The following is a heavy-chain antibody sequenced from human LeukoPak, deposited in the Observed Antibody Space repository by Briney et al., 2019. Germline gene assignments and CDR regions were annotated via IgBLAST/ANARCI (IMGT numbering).Heavy chain of an antibody. Sequence: GGSLRLSCAASGFTFSSYGMHWVRQAPGKGLEWVTFIWFDGSDKYYAASVKGRFTISRDNSKNTLYLQMNCLSAEDSAMYYCATDDSHIMEATIDYWGQGTLVTVSS. V-gene: IGHV3-30*02. J-gene: IGHJ4*02. CDR2: IWFDGSDK. D-gene: IGHD1-26*01. CDR1: GFTFSSYG. CDR3: ATDDSHIMEATIDY.